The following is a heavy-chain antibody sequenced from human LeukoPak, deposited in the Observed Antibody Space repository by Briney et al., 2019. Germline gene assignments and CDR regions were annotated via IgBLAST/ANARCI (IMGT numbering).Heavy chain of an antibody. V-gene: IGHV3-23*01. D-gene: IGHD3-3*01. Sequence: PGGSLRLSCAASGFTFSSYAMSWVRQAPGKGLEWVSVISGSGSSTYYADSVKGRFTISRDNSKNTLYLQMNSLRVEDTAVYYCAKEGLYDFWSGYSGFYGMDVWGQGTTVTVSS. CDR2: ISGSGSST. CDR1: GFTFSSYA. J-gene: IGHJ6*02. CDR3: AKEGLYDFWSGYSGFYGMDV.